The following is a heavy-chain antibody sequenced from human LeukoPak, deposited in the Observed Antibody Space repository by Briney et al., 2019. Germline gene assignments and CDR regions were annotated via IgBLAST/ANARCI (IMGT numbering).Heavy chain of an antibody. CDR3: ARALDRYSSSSFFDY. CDR1: GGTFSSYA. V-gene: IGHV1-69*04. D-gene: IGHD6-6*01. J-gene: IGHJ4*02. CDR2: IIPILGIA. Sequence: SVKVSCKASGGTFSSYAISWVRQAPGQGLEWMGRIIPILGIANYAQKFQGRVTITVDKSTSTAYMELSSLRSEDTAVYYCARALDRYSSSSFFDYRGQGTLVTVSS.